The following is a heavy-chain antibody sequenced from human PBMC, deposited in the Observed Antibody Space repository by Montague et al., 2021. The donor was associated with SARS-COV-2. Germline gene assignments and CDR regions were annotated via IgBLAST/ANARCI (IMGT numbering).Heavy chain of an antibody. CDR1: GYSFTSYW. CDR2: IYPGDSDT. J-gene: IGHJ4*02. CDR3: ASAYSSSWYYFDY. Sequence: KVSCKGSGYSFTSYWIGWVRQMPGKGLEWMGIIYPGDSDTRYSPSFQGQVTISADKSISTAYLQWSSLKASDTAMYYCASAYSSSWYYFDYWGQGTLVTVSS. D-gene: IGHD6-13*01. V-gene: IGHV5-51*01.